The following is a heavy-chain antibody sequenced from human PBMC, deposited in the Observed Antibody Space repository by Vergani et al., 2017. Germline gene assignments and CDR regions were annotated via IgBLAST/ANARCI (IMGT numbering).Heavy chain of an antibody. CDR1: GYTFTDYF. CDR2: INPNSGGT. V-gene: IGHV1-2*02. Sequence: QVQLVQSGAEVKKPGASAKVSCKASGYTFTDYFMHWVRQASGQGLEWMGWINPNSGGTNYAQKFQGRVTMTRDTSLSTAYMELSNLRSDDTAVYYCARVGTSSNRDYFDYWGQGTLVTVSS. J-gene: IGHJ4*02. CDR3: ARVGTSSNRDYFDY. D-gene: IGHD2-2*01.